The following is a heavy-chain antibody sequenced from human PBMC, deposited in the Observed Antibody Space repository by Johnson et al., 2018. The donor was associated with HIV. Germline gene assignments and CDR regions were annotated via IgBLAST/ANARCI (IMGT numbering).Heavy chain of an antibody. J-gene: IGHJ3*02. CDR1: GFTVSSNY. V-gene: IGHV3-66*01. Sequence: VQLVESGGGVVQPGGSLRLSCAASGFTVSSNYMSWVRQAPGKGLEWVSVIYSGGSIGYADSVKGRFTISRDNSKNTLYLQMNSLRAEDTAVYYCAGGSYNDAFDIWGQGTMVTVSS. CDR2: IYSGGSI. CDR3: AGGSYNDAFDI. D-gene: IGHD1-26*01.